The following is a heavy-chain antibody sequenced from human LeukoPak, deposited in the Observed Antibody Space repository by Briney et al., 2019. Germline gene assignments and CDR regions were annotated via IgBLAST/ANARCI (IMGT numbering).Heavy chain of an antibody. J-gene: IGHJ5*02. V-gene: IGHV1-8*01. Sequence: ASVKVYCKASGYTFTSYDINWLRQATGQGVEWVGWMNANNGNTGYAQKFQGRVTMTRNTAISTAYMELSSLRTDDTAVYYCARARSENTVNWFDPWGQGTLVTVSS. D-gene: IGHD4-17*01. CDR3: ARARSENTVNWFDP. CDR1: GYTFTSYD. CDR2: MNANNGNT.